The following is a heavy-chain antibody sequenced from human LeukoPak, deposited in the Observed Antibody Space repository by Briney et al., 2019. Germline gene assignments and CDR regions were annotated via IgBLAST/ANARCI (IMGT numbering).Heavy chain of an antibody. V-gene: IGHV1-69*13. Sequence: SVKVSCKASGGTFSSYAISWVRQAPGQGLEWMGGIIPIFGTANYAQKFQGRVTITADESTSTACMELSSLRSEDTAVYYCAKIVVVPAVHPRGYYMDVXGXGTTVTVSS. CDR2: IIPIFGTA. CDR3: AKIVVVPAVHPRGYYMDV. J-gene: IGHJ6*03. D-gene: IGHD2-2*01. CDR1: GGTFSSYA.